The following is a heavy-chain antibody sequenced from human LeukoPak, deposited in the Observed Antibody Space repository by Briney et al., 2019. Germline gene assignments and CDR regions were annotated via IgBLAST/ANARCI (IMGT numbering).Heavy chain of an antibody. CDR3: ARRRGYSYGWDAFDI. D-gene: IGHD5-18*01. Sequence: GESLKISCQGSGYSFTSYWIGWVRQMPGKGLEWMGIIYPGDSDTRYSPSFQGQVTISADKSISTAYLQWSSLKASDTAMYYCARRRGYSYGWDAFDIWGQGTMVTVSS. V-gene: IGHV5-51*01. J-gene: IGHJ3*02. CDR2: IYPGDSDT. CDR1: GYSFTSYW.